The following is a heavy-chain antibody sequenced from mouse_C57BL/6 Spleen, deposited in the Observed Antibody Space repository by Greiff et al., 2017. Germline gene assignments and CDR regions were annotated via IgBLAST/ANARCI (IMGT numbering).Heavy chain of an antibody. V-gene: IGHV6-3*01. Sequence: EVKLVESGGGLVQPGGSMKLSCVASGFTFSNYWMNWVRQSPEKGLEWVAQIRLKSDNYATHYAESVKGRFTISRDDSKSSVYLQMNNLRAEDTGIYYCTESLIYGSSYDWYFDVWGTGTTVTVSS. CDR1: GFTFSNYW. CDR2: IRLKSDNYAT. J-gene: IGHJ1*03. D-gene: IGHD1-1*01. CDR3: TESLIYGSSYDWYFDV.